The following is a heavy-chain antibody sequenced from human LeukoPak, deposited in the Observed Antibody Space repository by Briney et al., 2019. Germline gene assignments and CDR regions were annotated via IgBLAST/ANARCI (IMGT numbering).Heavy chain of an antibody. CDR2: IYYSGST. J-gene: IGHJ5*02. D-gene: IGHD4-17*01. Sequence: SETLSLTCTVSGGSISSYYWSWIRQPPGKGLEWIGYIYYSGSTNYNPSLKSRVTISVDTSKNQFSLKLSSVTAADTAVYYCARGRILYYGERNWFDPWGQGTLVTVSS. CDR3: ARGRILYYGERNWFDP. CDR1: GGSISSYY. V-gene: IGHV4-59*12.